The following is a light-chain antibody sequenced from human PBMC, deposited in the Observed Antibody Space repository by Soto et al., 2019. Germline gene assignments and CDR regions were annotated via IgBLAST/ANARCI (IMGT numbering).Light chain of an antibody. V-gene: IGKV3-20*01. CDR2: GAS. CDR3: QQYGGSPIT. CDR1: QGVTTR. Sequence: EIVLSQYPGTLSLSPGERVTLSCRASQGVTTRLAWYQHKPGQAPTLLMSGASNRASGVPVRFSGSGSGTDFTLTITRLEPEDFALYYCQQYGGSPITFGLGTRLEIK. J-gene: IGKJ5*01.